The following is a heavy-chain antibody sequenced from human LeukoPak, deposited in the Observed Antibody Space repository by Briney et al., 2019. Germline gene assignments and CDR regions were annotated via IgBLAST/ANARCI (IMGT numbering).Heavy chain of an antibody. D-gene: IGHD3-10*01. J-gene: IGHJ4*02. CDR2: ISSSGSTI. CDR1: GFTFSSYS. V-gene: IGHV3-48*04. CDR3: ARAHYYYGSGSYYLGGIDY. Sequence: GGSLRLSCAASGFTFSSYSMNWVRQAPGKGLEWVSYISSSGSTIYYADSVKGRFTISRDNAKNSLYLQMNSLRAEDTAVYYCARAHYYYGSGSYYLGGIDYWGQGTLVTVSS.